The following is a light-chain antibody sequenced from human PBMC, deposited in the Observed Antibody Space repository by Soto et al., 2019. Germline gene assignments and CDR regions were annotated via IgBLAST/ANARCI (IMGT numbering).Light chain of an antibody. CDR1: QNISNY. CDR2: DVS. CDR3: QQRSSWPRT. V-gene: IGKV3-11*01. J-gene: IGKJ1*01. Sequence: EIVLTQSPATLSLSPGIRATLSCRASQNISNYLIWYQQKPGQAPRLLIYDVSNRATGIPARFSGSGSGTDFTLTISSLVPEDFAVYYCQQRSSWPRTFGQGTKVEIK.